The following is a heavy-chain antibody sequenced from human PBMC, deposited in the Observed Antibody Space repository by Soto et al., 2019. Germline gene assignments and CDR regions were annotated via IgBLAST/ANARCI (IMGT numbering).Heavy chain of an antibody. CDR2: INPSGGST. D-gene: IGHD2-2*01. CDR3: AAGIQAAIPNYYYYYGMDI. V-gene: IGHV1-46*01. J-gene: IGHJ6*02. Sequence: ASVKVSCKASGYTFTSYYMHWVRQAPGQGLEWMGIINPSGGSTSYAQKFQGRVTMTRDTSTSTVYMELSSLRSEDTAVYYCAAGIQAAIPNYYYYYGMDIWGQGTTVTVSS. CDR1: GYTFTSYY.